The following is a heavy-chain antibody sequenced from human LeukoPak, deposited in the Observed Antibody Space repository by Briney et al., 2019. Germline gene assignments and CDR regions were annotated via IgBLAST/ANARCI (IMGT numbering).Heavy chain of an antibody. Sequence: SVKVSCKASRGTFSSYAISWVRQAPGQGLEWMGGIIPIFGTANYAQKFQGRVTITADESTSTAYMELSRLRSDDTAVYYCARDGVAGTYTTFDYWGQGTLVTVSS. V-gene: IGHV1-69*01. J-gene: IGHJ4*02. D-gene: IGHD6-19*01. CDR3: ARDGVAGTYTTFDY. CDR1: RGTFSSYA. CDR2: IIPIFGTA.